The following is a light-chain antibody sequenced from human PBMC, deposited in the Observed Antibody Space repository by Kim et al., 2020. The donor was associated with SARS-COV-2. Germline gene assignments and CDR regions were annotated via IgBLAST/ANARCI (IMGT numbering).Light chain of an antibody. CDR3: GTWDRGLLTVV. V-gene: IGLV1-51*01. Sequence: QSVLTQPPSVSAAPGQRVTISCSGSSSNIGRSHVSWYQQLLGTAPKLLIHEDDKRPSGIPDRFSGSKSGTSATLDITGLQTGDEADYYCGTWDRGLLTVVVGGGTQLTVL. CDR1: SSNIGRSH. J-gene: IGLJ2*01. CDR2: EDD.